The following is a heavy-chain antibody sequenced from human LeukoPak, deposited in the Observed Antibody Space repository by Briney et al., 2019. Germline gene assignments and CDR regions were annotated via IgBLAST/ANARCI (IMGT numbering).Heavy chain of an antibody. D-gene: IGHD6-6*01. Sequence: GGSLRLSCTASGFTFSRHGMHWVRQAPGKGLEWVAIISYDGSNKYYADSVKGRFTIFRDNSKNTLYVQMNSLRAEDTAVYYCAKKAFEYSSSAKWLDPWGQGTLVTVSS. J-gene: IGHJ5*02. CDR2: ISYDGSNK. CDR1: GFTFSRHG. V-gene: IGHV3-30*18. CDR3: AKKAFEYSSSAKWLDP.